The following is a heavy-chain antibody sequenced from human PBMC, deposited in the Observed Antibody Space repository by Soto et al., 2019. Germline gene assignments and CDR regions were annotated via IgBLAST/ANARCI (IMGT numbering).Heavy chain of an antibody. CDR2: IIPIYGIA. D-gene: IGHD2-2*01. V-gene: IGHV1-69*01. CDR3: CLVPG. CDR1: GGSFTTFA. Sequence: QVLLEQSGAEVKKPGSSVSVSCKTSGGSFTTFAISWVRQAPGQGLEWVGGIIPIYGIATYAQKFQARVSISADESTSTGTMHLSSLTFEDSAIYYCCLVPGWGQGTQVTVSS. J-gene: IGHJ4*02.